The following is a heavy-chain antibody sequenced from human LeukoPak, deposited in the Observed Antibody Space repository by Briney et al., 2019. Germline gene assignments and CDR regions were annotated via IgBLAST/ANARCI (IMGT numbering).Heavy chain of an antibody. CDR1: GFTFSSYS. CDR2: ISGSGGST. V-gene: IGHV3-23*01. J-gene: IGHJ4*02. D-gene: IGHD3-10*01. CDR3: AKGGGVVRGVITRPFDY. Sequence: GGSLRLSCAASGFTFSSYSMNWVRQAPGKGLEWVSAISGSGGSTYYADSVKGRFTISRDNSKNTLYLQMNSLRAEDTAVYYCAKGGGVVRGVITRPFDYWGQGTLVTVSS.